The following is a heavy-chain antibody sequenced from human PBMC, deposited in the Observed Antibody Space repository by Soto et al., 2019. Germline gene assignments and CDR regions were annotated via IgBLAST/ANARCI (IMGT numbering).Heavy chain of an antibody. V-gene: IGHV4-34*01. J-gene: IGHJ5*02. CDR1: GGFLSESY. D-gene: IGHD3-16*02. CDR3: VRISYQLPSSVLWLDP. Sequence: XGTLSLNCAVYGGFLSESYWTWIRQPPGKGLEWIGEINHVGGTNYNPSLKSRVTMSVDTSQNQFSLRLISVTAADTAMYFCVRISYQLPSSVLWLDPWGQGTPVTVSS. CDR2: INHVGGT.